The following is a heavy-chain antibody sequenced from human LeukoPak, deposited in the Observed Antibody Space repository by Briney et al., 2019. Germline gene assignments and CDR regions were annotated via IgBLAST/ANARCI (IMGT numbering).Heavy chain of an antibody. D-gene: IGHD4-23*01. CDR1: GGTFSSYA. Sequence: SVKVSCKASGGTFSSYAISWVRQAPGQGLEWMGGIIPIFGTANYAQKFQGRVTITADESTSTADMELSSLRSEDTAVYYCARGNGGGVYNFDYWGQGTLVTVSS. J-gene: IGHJ4*02. CDR2: IIPIFGTA. V-gene: IGHV1-69*01. CDR3: ARGNGGGVYNFDY.